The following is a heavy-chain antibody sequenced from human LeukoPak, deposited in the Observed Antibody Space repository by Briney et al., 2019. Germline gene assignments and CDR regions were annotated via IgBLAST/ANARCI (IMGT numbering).Heavy chain of an antibody. CDR3: ARGGTYYPCIDY. D-gene: IGHD1-26*01. CDR2: VSAYNGKT. CDR1: GYTFTSSY. Sequence: ASVKVSCKASGYTFTSSYINWVRQAPGQGLEWMGWVSAYNGKTSYVQNFQGRVTMTTHSSTNTAYMDLTSLTSDDTAVYYCARGGTYYPCIDYWGQGTLVTVSS. V-gene: IGHV1-18*01. J-gene: IGHJ4*02.